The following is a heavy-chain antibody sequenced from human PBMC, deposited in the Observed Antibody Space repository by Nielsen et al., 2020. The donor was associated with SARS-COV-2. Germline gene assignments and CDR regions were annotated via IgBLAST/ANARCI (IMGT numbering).Heavy chain of an antibody. J-gene: IGHJ4*02. CDR2: ISWNSGSI. V-gene: IGHV3-9*01. CDR1: GFTFDDYA. Sequence: SLKISCAASGFTFDDYAMHWVRQAPGKGLEWVSGISWNSGSIGYADSVKGRFTISRDNAKNSLYLQMNSLRAEDTALYYCARYGTNPLDYWGQGTLVTVSS. CDR3: ARYGTNPLDY.